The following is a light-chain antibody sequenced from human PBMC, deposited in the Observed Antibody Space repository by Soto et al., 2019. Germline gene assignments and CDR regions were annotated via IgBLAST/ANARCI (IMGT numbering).Light chain of an antibody. CDR2: DAS. CDR3: QQSGSSART. V-gene: IGKV3D-20*01. Sequence: EIVLTQSPATLSLSPGERVTLSCGASQNIRGNYLAWYQQRPGLAPRLLIFDASTRATGVPDRFSGSGSGTDFTLNINVLEPEDSAVYYCQQSGSSARTFGQGTKVEI. J-gene: IGKJ1*01. CDR1: QNIRGNY.